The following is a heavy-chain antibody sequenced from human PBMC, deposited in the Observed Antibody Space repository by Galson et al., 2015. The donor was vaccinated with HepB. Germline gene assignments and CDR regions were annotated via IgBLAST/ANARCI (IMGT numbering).Heavy chain of an antibody. CDR2: ISGSGGST. Sequence: SLRLSCAASGFTFSSYAMSWVRQAPGKGLEWVSAISGSGGSTYYADSVKGRFTISRDNSKNTLYLQMNSLRAEDTAVYYCAKKGDSSSWHFDYWGQGTLVTVSS. CDR3: AKKGDSSSWHFDY. J-gene: IGHJ4*02. V-gene: IGHV3-23*01. CDR1: GFTFSSYA. D-gene: IGHD6-13*01.